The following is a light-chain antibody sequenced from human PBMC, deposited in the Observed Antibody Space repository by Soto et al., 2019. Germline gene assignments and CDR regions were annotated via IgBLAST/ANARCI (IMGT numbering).Light chain of an antibody. V-gene: IGKV2-30*01. CDR1: QSLVYSEGNTY. Sequence: DVVMTQSPLSLPVTLGQPASISCRASQSLVYSEGNTYFNCIQQRPGQSPRRLIDKVFNRDSGVPDRFSGSGSGTDFTLKISRVEAEDVGVYYSMQGTHWPSWTCGQGPKVEIK. J-gene: IGKJ1*01. CDR3: MQGTHWPSWT. CDR2: KVF.